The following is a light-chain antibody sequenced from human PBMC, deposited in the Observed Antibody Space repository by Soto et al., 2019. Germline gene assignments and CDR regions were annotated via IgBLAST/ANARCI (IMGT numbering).Light chain of an antibody. CDR3: QQRSDWPPGLT. CDR2: GAS. Sequence: EIVLTQSPGTLSLSPGERATLSCRASQSVNNNYLAWYQQKPGQAPRLLIYGASTRATGISDRFSGSGSGTDFTLTISRLEPEDVGVYYCQQRSDWPPGLTFGGGTKVEIK. V-gene: IGKV3D-20*02. CDR1: QSVNNNY. J-gene: IGKJ4*01.